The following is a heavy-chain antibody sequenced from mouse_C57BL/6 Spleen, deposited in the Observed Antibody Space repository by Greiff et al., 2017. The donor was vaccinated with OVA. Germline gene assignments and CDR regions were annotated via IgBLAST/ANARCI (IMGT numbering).Heavy chain of an antibody. CDR3: ARRTGYAMDY. CDR1: GYAFTNYL. Sequence: VQLQQSGAKLVRPGTSVKVSCKASGYAFTNYLIEWVKQRPGQGLEWIGVINPGSGGTNYNEKFKGKATLTADKSSSTAYMQLSSLTSEDSAVYFCARRTGYAMDYWGQATSVTVSS. J-gene: IGHJ4*01. CDR2: INPGSGGT. V-gene: IGHV1-54*01.